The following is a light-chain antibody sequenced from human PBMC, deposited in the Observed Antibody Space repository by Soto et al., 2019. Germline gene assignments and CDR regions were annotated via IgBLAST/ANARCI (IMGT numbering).Light chain of an antibody. CDR3: MQASPWPST. Sequence: DVVLTQSPLSLPVTLGQPASISCRSSQGLVTNDGNTFLNWFHQRPGQSPRSLIYMVSNRDSGVPDRLSGSGSGTDFTLKISRVEAEDVGVYFCMQASPWPSTFGQGTKVEIK. CDR1: QGLVTNDGNTF. CDR2: MVS. J-gene: IGKJ1*01. V-gene: IGKV2-30*01.